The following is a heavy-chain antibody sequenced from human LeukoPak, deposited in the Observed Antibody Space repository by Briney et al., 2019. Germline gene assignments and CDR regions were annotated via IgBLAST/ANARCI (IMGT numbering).Heavy chain of an antibody. D-gene: IGHD6-19*01. CDR2: IYYSGST. CDR3: ASGTYSSGWYGANWFDP. V-gene: IGHV4-39*01. J-gene: IGHJ5*02. CDR1: GGSISSSSYY. Sequence: TSETLSLTCTVSGGSISSSSYYWGWIRQPPGTGLEWIGSIYYSGSTYYNPSLKSRVTISVDTSKNQFSLKLSSVTAADTAVYYCASGTYSSGWYGANWFDPWGQGTLVTVSS.